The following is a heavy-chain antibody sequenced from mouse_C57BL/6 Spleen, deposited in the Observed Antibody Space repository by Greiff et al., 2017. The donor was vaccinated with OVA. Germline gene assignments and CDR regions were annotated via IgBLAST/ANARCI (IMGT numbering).Heavy chain of an antibody. CDR3: AREYYDNYYAMDY. D-gene: IGHD2-1*01. Sequence: VKLMESGAELVRPGPSVKVSCTASGYAFTNYLLEWVKQRLGQGLEWIGVMKLGSGGTNYNENFKGKATLTADKSSSTPYMQLSSLTSEDSAVYVCAREYYDNYYAMDYWGQGTSVTVSS. V-gene: IGHV1-54*01. J-gene: IGHJ4*01. CDR2: MKLGSGGT. CDR1: GYAFTNYL.